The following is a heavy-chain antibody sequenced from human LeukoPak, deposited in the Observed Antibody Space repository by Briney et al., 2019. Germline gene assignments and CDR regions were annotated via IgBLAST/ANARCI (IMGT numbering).Heavy chain of an antibody. CDR1: GFTFSSNW. D-gene: IGHD3-16*02. CDR3: VRGASLAYYMDV. J-gene: IGHJ6*03. Sequence: QAGGSLRLSCAASGFTFSSNWMHWVRQAPGKGLVWVSRINTDGSRTNYADSVKGRFAISRDDAKNTVHLQMYSLGAEDSAVYYCVRGASLAYYMDVWGKGTTVTVSS. CDR2: INTDGSRT. V-gene: IGHV3-74*01.